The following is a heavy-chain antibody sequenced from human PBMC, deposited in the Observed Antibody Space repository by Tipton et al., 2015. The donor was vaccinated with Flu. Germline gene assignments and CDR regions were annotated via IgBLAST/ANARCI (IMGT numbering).Heavy chain of an antibody. J-gene: IGHJ2*01. CDR2: INPKSGGS. D-gene: IGHD5-18*01. V-gene: IGHV1-2*02. Sequence: QVQLVQSGAEVKKPGASVMVSCKASGYTFTGYYMHWVRQAPGQGLEWMGWINPKSGGSNYAQKFQGRVTMTRDTSISTSYMELGSLTSDDTAVYYCARGQTSGYNYGYPSYWYFDLWGRGTLVTVSS. CDR3: ARGQTSGYNYGYPSYWYFDL. CDR1: GYTFTGYY.